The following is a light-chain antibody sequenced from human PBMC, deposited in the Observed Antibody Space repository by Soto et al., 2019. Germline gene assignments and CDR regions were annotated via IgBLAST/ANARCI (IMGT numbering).Light chain of an antibody. Sequence: ENVLTQSPGTLSLSPGERATLSCRASQRVSSTYLDWYQQKPRQAPRLLIYGAAHRATGIPDRFSGSGYGTDFTLTIRRLEPKDFAVYCSQQCGSSPFTFGPGTKVNIK. V-gene: IGKV3-20*01. CDR2: GAA. CDR1: QRVSSTY. CDR3: QQCGSSPFT. J-gene: IGKJ3*01.